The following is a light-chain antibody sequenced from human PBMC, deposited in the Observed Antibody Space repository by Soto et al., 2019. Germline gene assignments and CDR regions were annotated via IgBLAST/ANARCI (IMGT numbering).Light chain of an antibody. CDR3: LQHNSYPLT. V-gene: IGKV1-17*01. Sequence: DIQMTQSPSSLSASVGDRVTITCRTSQNIFSYLNWYQQKAGQAPKLLIHSASTLESGVPSRFSGGGSGTEFTLTISSLQPEDFATYYCLQHNSYPLTFGGGTKVDIK. J-gene: IGKJ4*01. CDR2: SAS. CDR1: QNIFSY.